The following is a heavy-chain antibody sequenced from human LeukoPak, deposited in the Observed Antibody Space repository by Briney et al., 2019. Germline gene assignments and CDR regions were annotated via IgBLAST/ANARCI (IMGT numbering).Heavy chain of an antibody. J-gene: IGHJ4*02. CDR3: AFKVVAAKNFDY. D-gene: IGHD2-15*01. CDR1: GFTFSSYG. Sequence: GGSLRLSCAASGFTFSSYGMHWVRQAPGKGLEWVAFIRYDGSNKYYADSVKGRFTISRDNSKNTLYLQMNSLRAEDTAVYYCAFKVVAAKNFDYWGQGTLVTVSS. CDR2: IRYDGSNK. V-gene: IGHV3-30*02.